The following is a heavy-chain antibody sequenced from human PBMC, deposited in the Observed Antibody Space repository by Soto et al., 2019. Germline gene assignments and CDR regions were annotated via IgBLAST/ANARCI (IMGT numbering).Heavy chain of an antibody. CDR2: IKQDGSEK. Sequence: PVGSLRLSFAASGFTLSTYWMNWVRQAPGKGLEWVANIKQDGSEKYYVDSVKGRFAISRDNAKDSLFLQMNNLRAEDTAVYYCVRDWSTFWGMDVWRQGTTVTVSS. CDR3: VRDWSTFWGMDV. CDR1: GFTLSTYW. V-gene: IGHV3-7*01. J-gene: IGHJ6*02.